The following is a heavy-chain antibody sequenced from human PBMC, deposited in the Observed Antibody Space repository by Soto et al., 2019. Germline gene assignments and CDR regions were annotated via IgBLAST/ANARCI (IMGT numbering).Heavy chain of an antibody. CDR2: IYYSGST. CDR1: GGSISSGGYY. Sequence: QVQLQESGPGLVKPSQTLSLTCTVSGGSISSGGYYWSWIRQHPGKGLEWIGYIYYSGSTYYNPSLKSRVTISVDTSKNQFFLKLISVTAADTAVYYCAREGIAVAGTFDYWGQGTLVTVSS. J-gene: IGHJ4*02. V-gene: IGHV4-31*03. D-gene: IGHD6-19*01. CDR3: AREGIAVAGTFDY.